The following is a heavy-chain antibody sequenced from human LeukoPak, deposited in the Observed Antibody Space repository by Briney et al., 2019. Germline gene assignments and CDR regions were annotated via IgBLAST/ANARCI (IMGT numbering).Heavy chain of an antibody. Sequence: PGGSLRLSCAASGFTVSSNYMSWVRQAPGKGLEWVSIFYRGGSTYYADSVKGRFTVSRDNSKNILYLQMNSLRAEDTAVYYCAELGITMIGGVWGKGTTVTISS. CDR1: GFTVSSNY. CDR2: FYRGGST. D-gene: IGHD3-10*02. V-gene: IGHV3-66*01. J-gene: IGHJ6*04. CDR3: AELGITMIGGV.